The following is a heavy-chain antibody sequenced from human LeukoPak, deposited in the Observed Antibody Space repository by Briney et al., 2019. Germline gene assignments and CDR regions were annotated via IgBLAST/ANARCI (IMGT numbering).Heavy chain of an antibody. CDR1: GFTFSNYV. V-gene: IGHV3-23*01. CDR2: IWGPGDTT. CDR3: ASRDPCTGGTCYGLGY. D-gene: IGHD2-15*01. J-gene: IGHJ4*02. Sequence: PGGSLRLSCAASGFTFSNYVMNWVRQAPGKGLEWVSAIWGPGDTTYYADSVKGRFTISRDNAKETLYLQMNSLRAEDTAVYYCASRDPCTGGTCYGLGYWGQGTLVTVSS.